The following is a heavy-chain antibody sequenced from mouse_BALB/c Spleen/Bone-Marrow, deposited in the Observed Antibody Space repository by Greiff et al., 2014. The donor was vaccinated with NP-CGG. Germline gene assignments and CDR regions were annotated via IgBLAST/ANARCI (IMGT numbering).Heavy chain of an antibody. CDR1: GFTFSSYA. J-gene: IGHJ1*01. Sequence: EVNLVESGGGIVKPGGSLKLSCAASGFTFSSYAMSWVRQTPEKRLEWVATISSGGSYTYYADSVKGRFTISRDTAKNTLYLQMSSLRSEDTAMYYCARQDYYGSSPHWYFDVWGAGTTVTVSS. D-gene: IGHD1-1*01. CDR3: ARQDYYGSSPHWYFDV. CDR2: ISSGGSYT. V-gene: IGHV5-9-3*01.